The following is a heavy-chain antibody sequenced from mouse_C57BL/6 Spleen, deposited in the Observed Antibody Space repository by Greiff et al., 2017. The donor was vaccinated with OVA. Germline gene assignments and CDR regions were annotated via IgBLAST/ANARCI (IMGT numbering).Heavy chain of an antibody. Sequence: VKLKESGPGLVAPSQSLSITCTVSGFSLTSYGVHWVRQPPGKGLEWLVVIWSDGSTTYNSALKSRLSISKDNSKSQVFLKMNSLQTDDTAMYYCARHITTVVGGGAMDYWGQGTSVTVSS. V-gene: IGHV2-6-1*01. CDR3: ARHITTVVGGGAMDY. CDR2: IWSDGST. D-gene: IGHD1-1*01. CDR1: GFSLTSYG. J-gene: IGHJ4*01.